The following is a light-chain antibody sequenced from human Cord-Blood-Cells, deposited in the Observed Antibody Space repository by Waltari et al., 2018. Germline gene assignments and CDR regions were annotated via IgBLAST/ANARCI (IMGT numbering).Light chain of an antibody. Sequence: SYELTQPPSVSVSPGQTASITCSGDTLGDKYACWYQQKPGQSPVLVIYQNSKRPSGIPERFSGSNSGNTATLTISGTQAMGEADYYCQAWDSSTVVFGGGTKLTAL. CDR3: QAWDSSTVV. CDR1: TLGDKY. J-gene: IGLJ2*01. CDR2: QNS. V-gene: IGLV3-1*01.